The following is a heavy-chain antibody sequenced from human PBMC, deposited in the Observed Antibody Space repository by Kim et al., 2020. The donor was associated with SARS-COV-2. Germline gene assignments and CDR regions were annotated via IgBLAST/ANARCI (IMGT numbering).Heavy chain of an antibody. J-gene: IGHJ2*01. V-gene: IGHV3-23*01. D-gene: IGHD4-17*01. CDR2: ISGSGGST. CDR3: AKIYGDYAFRYWYFDL. Sequence: GGSLRLSCAASGFTFSSYAMSWVRQAPGKGLEWVSAISGSGGSTYYADSVKGRFTISRDNSKNTLYLQMNSLRAEDTAVYYCAKIYGDYAFRYWYFDLWGRGTLVTVSS. CDR1: GFTFSSYA.